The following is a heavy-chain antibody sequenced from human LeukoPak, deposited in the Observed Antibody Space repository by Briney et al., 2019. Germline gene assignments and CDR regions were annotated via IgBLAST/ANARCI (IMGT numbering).Heavy chain of an antibody. CDR1: GYTFTGYY. J-gene: IGHJ4*02. CDR3: ASLGSSRGLRWGELSYDY. V-gene: IGHV1-2*06. CDR2: INTNRGGT. Sequence: ASVKVSCKASGYTFTGYYMHWVRQAPGQGLEWMGRINTNRGGTNYAHRFQGRVTMTRDTSISTAYMELSRLRSDDTAVYYCASLGSSRGLRWGELSYDYWGQGTLVTVSS. D-gene: IGHD3-16*02.